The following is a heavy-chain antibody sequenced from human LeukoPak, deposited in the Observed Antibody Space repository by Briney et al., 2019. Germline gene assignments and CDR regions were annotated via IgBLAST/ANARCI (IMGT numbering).Heavy chain of an antibody. CDR3: ARDSEGYYGPGDF. D-gene: IGHD3-10*01. CDR2: IYSGGDT. V-gene: IGHV3-66*01. Sequence: GGSLRLSCEAPGFTVSFHYVSWVRQAPGKGLEWVSIIYSGGDTYYADPVKGRFTISRGFSKSTLYLQMNSLRVEDTSVYYCARDSEGYYGPGDFWGQGTLVTVAS. CDR1: GFTVSFHY. J-gene: IGHJ4*02.